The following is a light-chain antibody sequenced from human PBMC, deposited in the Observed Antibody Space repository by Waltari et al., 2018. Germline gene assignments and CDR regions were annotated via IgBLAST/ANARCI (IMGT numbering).Light chain of an antibody. V-gene: IGKV3-15*01. Sequence: EMVITQSPATLSVSPGERATLSCRTSQFVSNSLAWYQQKPGPAPRLLMYGASTRATGTPARFSGSGFGTEFTLTISSLESEDFAVYFCQQYNQWPYTFGQGTRLELK. CDR2: GAS. CDR1: QFVSNS. CDR3: QQYNQWPYT. J-gene: IGKJ2*01.